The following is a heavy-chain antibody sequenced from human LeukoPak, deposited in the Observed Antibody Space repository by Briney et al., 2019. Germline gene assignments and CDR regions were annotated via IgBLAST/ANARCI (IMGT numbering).Heavy chain of an antibody. V-gene: IGHV3-30*18. CDR3: AKATWGEIDY. CDR1: GFTFSSYG. D-gene: IGHD3-16*01. J-gene: IGHJ4*02. CDR2: ISYDGSNK. Sequence: GGSLRLSCAASGFTFSSYGMHWVRQAPGKGLEWVAVISYDGSNKYYAESVKGRFTISRDNSKNTLYLQMNSLRAEDTAVYYCAKATWGEIDYWGQGTLVTVSS.